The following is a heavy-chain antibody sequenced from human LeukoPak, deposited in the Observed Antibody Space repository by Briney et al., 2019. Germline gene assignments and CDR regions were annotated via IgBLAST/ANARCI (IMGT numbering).Heavy chain of an antibody. CDR2: IYTRGGT. D-gene: IGHD3-10*01. Sequence: SETLSLTCTVSGGSISSYYWSWIRQPAGKGLEWIGRIYTRGGTTYNPSLKSRVSMSVDTPKNQFSLKLSSVTAADTAVYYCARAGYYGSGSYPNYYYMDVWGKGTTATISS. CDR3: ARAGYYGSGSYPNYYYMDV. J-gene: IGHJ6*03. CDR1: GGSISSYY. V-gene: IGHV4-4*07.